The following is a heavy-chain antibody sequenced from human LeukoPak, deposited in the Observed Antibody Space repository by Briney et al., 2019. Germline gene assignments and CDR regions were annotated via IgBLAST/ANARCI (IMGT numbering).Heavy chain of an antibody. J-gene: IGHJ6*03. D-gene: IGHD3-16*01. CDR3: ARGLTGRGYYYYMDV. Sequence: EGSVKVSCKASGYTFTGYYMHWVRQAPGQGLEWMGWINPNSGGTNYAQKFQGRVTMTRDTSISTAYMELSRLRSDDTAVYYCARGLTGRGYYYYMDVWGKGTTVTVSS. V-gene: IGHV1-2*02. CDR1: GYTFTGYY. CDR2: INPNSGGT.